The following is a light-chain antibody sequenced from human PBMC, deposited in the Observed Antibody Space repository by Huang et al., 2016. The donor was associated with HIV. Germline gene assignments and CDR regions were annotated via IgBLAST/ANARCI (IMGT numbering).Light chain of an antibody. V-gene: IGKV1-5*03. CDR3: QQYNSFPWT. J-gene: IGKJ1*01. CDR1: QSISTW. CDR2: EAS. Sequence: DIQMTQSSSTLSASVGDRVTIACRASQSISTWLAWYQQKPGRAPNLLIYEASTLESGCPSRFSGGGSGTDFTLTISSLQPDDFATYYCQQYNSFPWTFGQGTKVEV.